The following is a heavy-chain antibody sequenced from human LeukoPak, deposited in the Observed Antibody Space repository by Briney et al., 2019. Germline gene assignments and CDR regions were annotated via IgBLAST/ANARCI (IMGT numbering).Heavy chain of an antibody. CDR3: ARARTLYYAWDY. V-gene: IGHV3-7*01. J-gene: IGHJ4*02. CDR2: IKQDGSEK. CDR1: GFTFSNYW. Sequence: GGSLRLSCAASGFTFSNYWMSWVRQAPGKGLEWVANIKQDGSEKYYVDSVKGRFTISRDNAKNLLYLQMNSLRAEDTAVYYCARARTLYYAWDYWGQGTLVTVSS. D-gene: IGHD2-2*01.